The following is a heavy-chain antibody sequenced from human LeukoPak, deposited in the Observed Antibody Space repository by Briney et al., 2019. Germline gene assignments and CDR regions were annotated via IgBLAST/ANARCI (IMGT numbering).Heavy chain of an antibody. CDR2: ISNSGGIT. Sequence: GGSLRLSCAASGFTFSSYAMNWVRQAPGKGLEWVSVISNSGGITKYADSVKGRFTISRDNAKNSLYLQMNSLRAEDTAVYNCARSGPALDNWFDPWGQGTLVTVSS. CDR1: GFTFSSYA. CDR3: ARSGPALDNWFDP. V-gene: IGHV3-23*01. J-gene: IGHJ5*02. D-gene: IGHD3-10*01.